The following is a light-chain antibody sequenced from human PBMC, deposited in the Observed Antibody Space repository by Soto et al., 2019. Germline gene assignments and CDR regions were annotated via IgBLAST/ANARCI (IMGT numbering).Light chain of an antibody. CDR3: SSYTSSSS. CDR2: DVS. CDR1: SSDVGGYNY. J-gene: IGLJ1*01. Sequence: QSALTQPASVSGSPGQSITISCTGTSSDVGGYNYVSWYQQHPGKAPKLMIYDVSNRPSGVSNRFSGSKSGNTASLTISGLQAEDEADYYCSSYTSSSSFGTGNKVTVL. V-gene: IGLV2-14*01.